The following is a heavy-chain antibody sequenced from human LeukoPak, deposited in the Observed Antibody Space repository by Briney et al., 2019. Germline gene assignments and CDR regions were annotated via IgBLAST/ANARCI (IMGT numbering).Heavy chain of an antibody. CDR3: ARGGVSRAAFDV. CDR1: GFSFSTSW. V-gene: IGHV3-7*05. Sequence: GGSLRLSCVASGFSFSTSWMSWVRQAPGKGPEWVAYIKEDGSEKSYVDSVKGRFTISRDNAKNSLYLEMDSLRVEDTAVYSCARGGVSRAAFDVWGQGTMVTVSS. J-gene: IGHJ3*01. CDR2: IKEDGSEK.